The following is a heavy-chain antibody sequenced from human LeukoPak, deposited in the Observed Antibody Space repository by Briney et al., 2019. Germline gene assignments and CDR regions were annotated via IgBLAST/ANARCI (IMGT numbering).Heavy chain of an antibody. V-gene: IGHV3-7*05. J-gene: IGHJ4*02. D-gene: IGHD3-22*01. CDR1: GLTFSNCR. CDR2: IKEDGTET. Sequence: GGSLRLSCVVSGLTFSNCRMTWVRQAPGRGLEWVANIKEDGTETSYVGSVKGRFTISRDNAKNSLYLQMNSLRAEDTAVYYCAKGRYYDSSGYPYYFDYWGQGTLVTVSS. CDR3: AKGRYYDSSGYPYYFDY.